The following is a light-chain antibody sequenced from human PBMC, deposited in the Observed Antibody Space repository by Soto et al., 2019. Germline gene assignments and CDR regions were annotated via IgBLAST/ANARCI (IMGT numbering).Light chain of an antibody. CDR3: QQSYSLPPT. J-gene: IGKJ1*01. V-gene: IGKV1-39*01. Sequence: DIQMTQSPSSLSASVGDRVTITCRASQSISSYLNWYQQKPGTAPNLLIYAASSLQGGVPSRFSGSGSGTDFTLTISSLQPEDFATYYCQQSYSLPPTFGQGTKVEIK. CDR2: AAS. CDR1: QSISSY.